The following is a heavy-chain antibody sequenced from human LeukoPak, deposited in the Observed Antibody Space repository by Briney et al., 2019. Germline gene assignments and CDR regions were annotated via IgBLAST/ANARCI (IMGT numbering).Heavy chain of an antibody. CDR1: GGTFSSYA. V-gene: IGHV1-69*04. J-gene: IGHJ5*02. CDR2: IIPILGIA. Sequence: SVKVSCKASGGTFSSYAISWVRQAPGQGLEWMGRIIPILGIANYAQKFQGRVTITADKSTSTAYMELSSLRSEDTAVYYCARSLRFLEWLLHNWFDPWGQGTLVTVSS. CDR3: ARSLRFLEWLLHNWFDP. D-gene: IGHD3-3*01.